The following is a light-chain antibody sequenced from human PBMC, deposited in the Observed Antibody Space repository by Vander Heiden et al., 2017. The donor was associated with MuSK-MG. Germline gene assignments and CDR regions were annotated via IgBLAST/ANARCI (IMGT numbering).Light chain of an antibody. CDR2: AAS. CDR1: QNINNW. CDR3: QHANNFPLT. V-gene: IGKV1-12*01. J-gene: IGKJ4*01. Sequence: IQMTQSPSSVSASVGDRVTITCRASQNINNWLAWYQQKLGKAPKLLIYAASSLQSGVPSRFSGSGSGTYFTLTISSLQPEDFATYYCQHANNFPLTFGGGTKVEI.